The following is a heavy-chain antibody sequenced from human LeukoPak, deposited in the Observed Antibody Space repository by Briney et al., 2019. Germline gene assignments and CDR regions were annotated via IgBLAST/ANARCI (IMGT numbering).Heavy chain of an antibody. V-gene: IGHV3-7*01. CDR2: IKQDETEK. Sequence: PGGSLRLSCVASGFTFSSYWMSWVRQAPGKGLEWVANIKQDETEKYYVDSVKGRFTISRDNAKKPLYLQMNSLRVEDTAVYYCARVWEGVWGQGTTVTVSS. CDR3: ARVWEGV. D-gene: IGHD1-26*01. CDR1: GFTFSSYW. J-gene: IGHJ6*02.